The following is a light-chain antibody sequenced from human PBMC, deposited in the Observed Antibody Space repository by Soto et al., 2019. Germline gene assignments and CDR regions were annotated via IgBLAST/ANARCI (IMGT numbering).Light chain of an antibody. V-gene: IGLV1-47*01. J-gene: IGLJ3*02. Sequence: QSVLTQPPSASGTPGQRVTISCSGSSSNIGSNYVYWYQQLPGTAPKLLIYRNNQRPSGVPDRFSGSKSGTSASLAISGLRSEDEADYYCAAWDDSLSRSVFGGGTKVTVL. CDR3: AAWDDSLSRSV. CDR1: SSNIGSNY. CDR2: RNN.